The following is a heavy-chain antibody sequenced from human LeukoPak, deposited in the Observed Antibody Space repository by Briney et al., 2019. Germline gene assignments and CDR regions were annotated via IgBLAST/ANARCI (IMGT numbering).Heavy chain of an antibody. CDR2: IYHTGST. Sequence: PSETLSLTCTVSGGSISSYYWSWIRQPPGKGLEWIAYIYHTGSTNYNPSLRSRATISLDTSKSQFSPKLSSVTAADTAVYYCARTYCSGGTCYDLFDYWGQGTLVTVSS. CDR1: GGSISSYY. D-gene: IGHD2-15*01. J-gene: IGHJ4*02. V-gene: IGHV4-59*01. CDR3: ARTYCSGGTCYDLFDY.